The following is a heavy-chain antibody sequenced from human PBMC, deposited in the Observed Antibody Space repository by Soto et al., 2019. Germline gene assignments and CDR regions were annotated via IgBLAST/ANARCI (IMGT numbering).Heavy chain of an antibody. CDR3: ASDHLEGYHYLGTLA. D-gene: IGHD5-12*01. CDR2: TYYRSKWYN. Sequence: SQSLSLTCAISGDSVSSNSAAWKWITQSPSRGLEWLGRTYYRSKWYNDYAVSVKSRITINPDTSKNQFSLQLNSVTLEDTAVYYCASDHLEGYHYLGTLARGQAPTVTVSS. J-gene: IGHJ6*02. CDR1: GDSVSSNSAA. V-gene: IGHV6-1*01.